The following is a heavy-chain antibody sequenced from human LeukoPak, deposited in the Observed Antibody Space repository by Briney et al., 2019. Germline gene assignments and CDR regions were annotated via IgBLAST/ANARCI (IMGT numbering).Heavy chain of an antibody. CDR1: GFTVSSNY. CDR3: AKGGQSYSSSWYGFDP. D-gene: IGHD6-13*01. J-gene: IGHJ5*02. CDR2: ISDRGGRT. V-gene: IGHV3-23*01. Sequence: GGSLRLSCAASGFTVSSNYMSWVRQAPGKGLEWVAGISDRGGRTNYADSVKGRFTISRDNSKNTLYLQMNSLRAEDTAVYYCAKGGQSYSSSWYGFDPWGQGTLVTVSS.